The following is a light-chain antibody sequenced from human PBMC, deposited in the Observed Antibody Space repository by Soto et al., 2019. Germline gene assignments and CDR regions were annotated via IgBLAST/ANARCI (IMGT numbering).Light chain of an antibody. V-gene: IGLV1-51*01. J-gene: IGLJ1*01. CDR3: GSWDSSPGRHV. CDR1: SSNIGGNS. CDR2: DDD. Sequence: QSVLTQPPSVSAAPGQRVTISCSGSSSNIGGNSVSWYQQLPGTAPKLLIYDDDKRPSGIPDRFSGSKSCTSATLGITGFQTWDAAEYLRGSWDSSPGRHVLGTGDKVTVL.